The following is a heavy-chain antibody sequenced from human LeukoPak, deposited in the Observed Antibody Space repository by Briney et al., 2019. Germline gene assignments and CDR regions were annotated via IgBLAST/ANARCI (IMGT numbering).Heavy chain of an antibody. D-gene: IGHD3-10*01. V-gene: IGHV3-7*01. CDR1: GFTFSSYG. Sequence: GGSLRLSCAASGFTFSSYGMHWVRQAPGKGLEWVANIKQDGSEKYYVDSVKGRFTISRDNAKNSLYLQMNSLRAEDTAVYYCARISAGDYFDYWGQGTLVTVSS. CDR2: IKQDGSEK. CDR3: ARISAGDYFDY. J-gene: IGHJ4*02.